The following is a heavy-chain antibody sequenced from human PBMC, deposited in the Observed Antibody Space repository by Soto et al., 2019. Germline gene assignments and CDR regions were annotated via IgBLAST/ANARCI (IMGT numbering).Heavy chain of an antibody. CDR1: GYTFTGYY. Sequence: ASVKVSCKASGYTFTGYYMHWVRQAPGQGLEWMGWINPNSGGTNYAQKFQGRVTMTRDTSISTAYMELSRLRSDDTAVYYCARVFTGTTFFWFDHWGQGTLVTVSS. J-gene: IGHJ5*02. V-gene: IGHV1-2*02. CDR2: INPNSGGT. CDR3: ARVFTGTTFFWFDH. D-gene: IGHD1-1*01.